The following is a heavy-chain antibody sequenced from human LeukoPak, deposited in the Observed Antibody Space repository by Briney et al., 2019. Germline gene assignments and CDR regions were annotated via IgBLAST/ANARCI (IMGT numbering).Heavy chain of an antibody. CDR1: GYSFTSYW. CDR2: IYPGDSDT. D-gene: IGHD3-9*01. V-gene: IGHV5-51*01. Sequence: GESLKISFKGSGYSFTSYWIGWVRPMPGKGLEWMGIIYPGDSDTRYSPSFQGQVTSSADKSISTAYLQWSSLKASDTAMYYCARLTYDILTGAPGSMDVWGKGTTVTVSS. CDR3: ARLTYDILTGAPGSMDV. J-gene: IGHJ6*03.